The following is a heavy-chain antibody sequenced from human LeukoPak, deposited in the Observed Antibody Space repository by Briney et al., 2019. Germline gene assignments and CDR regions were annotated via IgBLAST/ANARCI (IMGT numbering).Heavy chain of an antibody. V-gene: IGHV4-59*01. CDR3: ARGDDYKSTLFDY. CDR2: ISSGGST. D-gene: IGHD5-12*01. CDR1: GASISRYF. Sequence: PSETLSLTCTVSGASISRYFWNWLRQPPGKELEWIGYISSGGSTNYNPSLKSRVTISIDTSKNQFSLKLTSATAADTAVYYCARGDDYKSTLFDYWGQGTLVTVSS. J-gene: IGHJ4*02.